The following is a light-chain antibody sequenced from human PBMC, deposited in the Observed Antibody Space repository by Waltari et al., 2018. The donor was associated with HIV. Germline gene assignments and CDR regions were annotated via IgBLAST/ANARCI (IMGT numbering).Light chain of an antibody. CDR3: QHLNNYFPIT. CDR1: QGISSY. Sequence: DIQLTQSPNFLSASVGDRVTFTCRASQGISSYLAWYQQKSGKAPKLLIYAASTLQYGVPSRFSGSGSGTEFTLTISSLQPEDFATYYCQHLNNYFPITFGQGTRLEIK. V-gene: IGKV1-9*01. J-gene: IGKJ5*01. CDR2: AAS.